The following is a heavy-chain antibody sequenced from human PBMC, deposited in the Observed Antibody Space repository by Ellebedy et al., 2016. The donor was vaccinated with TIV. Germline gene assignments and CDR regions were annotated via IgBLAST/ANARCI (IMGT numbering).Heavy chain of an antibody. J-gene: IGHJ4*02. CDR1: GFTFSSYS. CDR2: ISSSSYI. Sequence: GESLKISCAASGFTFSSYSMNWVRQAQGKGLEWVSSISSSSYISYADSVKGRFTISRDNTKNSLYLQMNSLRAEDTAVYYCASRITIVRGAIVLRYYDYWGQGTLVTVSS. CDR3: ASRITIVRGAIVLRYYDY. D-gene: IGHD3-10*01. V-gene: IGHV3-21*01.